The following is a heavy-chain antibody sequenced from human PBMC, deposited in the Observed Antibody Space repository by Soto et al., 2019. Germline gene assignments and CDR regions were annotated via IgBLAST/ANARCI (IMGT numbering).Heavy chain of an antibody. Sequence: PSETLSPTCTVSVDSINSADYYWSCLRQPPGKGLEWIGYIYYSRSDYYNPSLGRRATITIDTSRNQFSLNLMSVTAADTAVYYCARVVQFYDSSGYSFYYFDYWGQGALVTVSS. CDR3: ARVVQFYDSSGYSFYYFDY. D-gene: IGHD3-22*01. J-gene: IGHJ4*02. V-gene: IGHV4-30-4*01. CDR2: IYYSRSD. CDR1: VDSINSADYY.